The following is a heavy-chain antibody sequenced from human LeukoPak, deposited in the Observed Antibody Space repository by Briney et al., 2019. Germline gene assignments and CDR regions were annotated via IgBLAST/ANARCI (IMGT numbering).Heavy chain of an antibody. D-gene: IGHD4-23*01. J-gene: IGHJ3*02. CDR1: GFSLGGYA. V-gene: IGHV3-23*01. Sequence: GGSLRLSCIASGFSLGGYAMSWVRQAPGKGLEWVSTISGGGDAAYYADSVKGRFTISRDNSKNTLYLQMNSLRAEDTAVYCCAKPMTTVVGSDAFDIWGQGTMVTVSS. CDR2: ISGGGDAA. CDR3: AKPMTTVVGSDAFDI.